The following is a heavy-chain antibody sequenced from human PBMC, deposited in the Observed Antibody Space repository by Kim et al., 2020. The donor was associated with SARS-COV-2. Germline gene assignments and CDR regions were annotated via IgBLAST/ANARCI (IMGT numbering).Heavy chain of an antibody. Sequence: ASVKVSCKASGYTFTSYGINWVRQATGQGLEWMGWINAYNGNTNYAQKLQGRVTMTTDTSTSTAYMELRSLRSDDTAVYYCARDRWKSSGLYALYYYYGMDVWGQGTTVTVSS. CDR1: GYTFTSYG. J-gene: IGHJ6*02. CDR3: ARDRWKSSGLYALYYYYGMDV. CDR2: INAYNGNT. V-gene: IGHV1-18*04. D-gene: IGHD6-19*01.